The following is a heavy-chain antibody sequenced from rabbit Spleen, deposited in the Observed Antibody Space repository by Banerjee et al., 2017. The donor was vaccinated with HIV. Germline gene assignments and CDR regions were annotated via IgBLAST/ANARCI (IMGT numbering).Heavy chain of an antibody. CDR2: IFAGDGST. V-gene: IGHV1S42*01. CDR1: GFSLFTYW. CDR3: ARDLAGVIGWNFCL. Sequence: EESGGGLVKPGGTLTLTCKASGFSLFTYWMCWVRQAPGKGLELIGCIFAGDGSTDYTNWVNGRFTISKTSSTVDLKMTSLTAADTATYFCARDLAGVIGWNFCLWGPGTLVTVS. D-gene: IGHD4-1*01. J-gene: IGHJ4*01.